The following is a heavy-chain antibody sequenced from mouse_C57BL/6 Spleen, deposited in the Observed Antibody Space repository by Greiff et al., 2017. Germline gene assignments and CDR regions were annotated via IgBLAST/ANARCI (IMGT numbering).Heavy chain of an antibody. Sequence: QVQLQQPGAELVKPGASVTMSCKASGYTFTSYWITWVKQRPGQGLEWIGDIYPGSGSTNYNEKIKSKATLTVDTSSSTAYMQLSSLTSEDSAFYYCARRTMVTTRYFDYWGQGTTLPVSS. D-gene: IGHD2-2*01. CDR2: IYPGSGST. J-gene: IGHJ2*01. CDR1: GYTFTSYW. CDR3: ARRTMVTTRYFDY. V-gene: IGHV1-55*01.